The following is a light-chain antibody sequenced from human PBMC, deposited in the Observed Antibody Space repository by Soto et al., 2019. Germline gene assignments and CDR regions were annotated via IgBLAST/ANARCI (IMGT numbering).Light chain of an antibody. J-gene: IGLJ3*02. Sequence: QSVLTQPRSVSGSPGQSVTVSCTGTSSDIGVDNFVSWYQHHPGKAPKLIIYYVSERPSGVPDRFSGSKSGNTASLTISGLQAEDEADYYCCSSAGSFTWVFGGGTKVTVL. V-gene: IGLV2-11*01. CDR1: SSDIGVDNF. CDR3: CSSAGSFTWV. CDR2: YVS.